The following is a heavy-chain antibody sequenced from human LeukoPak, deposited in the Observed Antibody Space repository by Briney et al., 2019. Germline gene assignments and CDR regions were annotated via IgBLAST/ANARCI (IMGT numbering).Heavy chain of an antibody. J-gene: IGHJ4*02. CDR3: ANLPLVREVILAVVY. CDR2: IRYDGSDK. V-gene: IGHV3-30*02. CDR1: GFTFSSYG. Sequence: GGTLRLSCAASGFTFSSYGMSWVRQAPGKGLEWVTFIRYDGSDKYYADSVKGRFTISRDNSKNTLYLQMNSLRVEDTAVYYCANLPLVREVILAVVYWGQGTLVTVSS. D-gene: IGHD3-10*01.